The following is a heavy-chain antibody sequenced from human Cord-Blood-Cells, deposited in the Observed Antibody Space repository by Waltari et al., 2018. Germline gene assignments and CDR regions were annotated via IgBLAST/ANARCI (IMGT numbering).Heavy chain of an antibody. D-gene: IGHD3-16*01. CDR2: IKQDGSEK. V-gene: IGHV3-7*01. Sequence: EVQLVESGGGLVQPGGSLRLSCAAFGFTFSSYWMSWVCQAPGKGLEWVANIKQDGSEKYYVDSVKGRFTISRDNAKNSLYLQMNSLRAEDTAVYYCARDEGLGDFDYWGQGTLVTVSS. CDR1: GFTFSSYW. CDR3: ARDEGLGDFDY. J-gene: IGHJ4*02.